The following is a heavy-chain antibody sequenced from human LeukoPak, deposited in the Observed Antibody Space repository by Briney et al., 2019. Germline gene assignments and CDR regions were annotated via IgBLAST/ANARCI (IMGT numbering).Heavy chain of an antibody. CDR1: GFSFSSYS. CDR3: ARVKEASAFDI. Sequence: GGSLRLSCAASGFSFSSYSTNWVRQAPGKGLEWVSSISSSSRYRYYAASVKGRFTISRDNAKNSLYLQMNSLRAEDTAVYYCARVKEASAFDIWGQGTTVTVSS. D-gene: IGHD5-12*01. CDR2: ISSSSRYR. V-gene: IGHV3-21*01. J-gene: IGHJ3*02.